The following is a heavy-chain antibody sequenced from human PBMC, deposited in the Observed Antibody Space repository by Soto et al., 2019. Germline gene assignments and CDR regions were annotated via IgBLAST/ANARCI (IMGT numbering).Heavy chain of an antibody. Sequence: EVQLVESGGGLVQPGGSLKLSCAASGFTFSGSAMHWVRQASGKGLEWVGRIRSKANSYATAYAASVKGRFTISRDDSKNTAYLQMNSLKTEDTAVYYCILPNYYYYGMDVWGQGTTVTVSS. J-gene: IGHJ6*02. CDR1: GFTFSGSA. D-gene: IGHD3-3*01. CDR3: ILPNYYYYGMDV. V-gene: IGHV3-73*01. CDR2: IRSKANSYAT.